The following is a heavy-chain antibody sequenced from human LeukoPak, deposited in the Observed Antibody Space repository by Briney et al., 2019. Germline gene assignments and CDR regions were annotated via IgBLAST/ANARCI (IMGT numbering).Heavy chain of an antibody. CDR3: ARVLDYYVSGTYGFDY. V-gene: IGHV4-59*08. Sequence: PLETLSLTCTVSGGSISSYYWSWIRQPPGKGLEWIGYIYYSGSTNYNPSPKSRVTISVDTSKNQFSLKLRSVTAADTAVYYCARVLDYYVSGTYGFDYWGQGTLVTVSS. CDR1: GGSISSYY. J-gene: IGHJ4*02. D-gene: IGHD3-10*01. CDR2: IYYSGST.